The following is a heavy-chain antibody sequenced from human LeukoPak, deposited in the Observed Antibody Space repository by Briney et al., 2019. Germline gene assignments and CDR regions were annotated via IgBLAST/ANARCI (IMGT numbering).Heavy chain of an antibody. V-gene: IGHV1-2*06. CDR2: INPNSGGT. CDR1: GYTFTGYY. Sequence: ASVKVSCKASGYTFTGYYMHWVRQAPGQGLEWMGRINPNSGGTNYAQKFQGRVTMTRDTSISTAYMELSRLRSDDTAMYYCARDEKGGYNNRWGQGTLVTVSS. D-gene: IGHD5-24*01. J-gene: IGHJ4*02. CDR3: ARDEKGGYNNR.